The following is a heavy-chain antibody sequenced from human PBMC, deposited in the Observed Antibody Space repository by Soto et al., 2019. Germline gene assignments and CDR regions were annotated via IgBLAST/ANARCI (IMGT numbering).Heavy chain of an antibody. V-gene: IGHV3-23*01. CDR1: GFAFSSYA. CDR3: ATTYSSRWDYYYYGMDV. D-gene: IGHD6-13*01. Sequence: EVQLLESGGGLVQPGGSLRLSCAASGFAFSSYAMSWVRQAPGKGLEWVSAISGSGGSTYYADSVKGQFTISRDNSKNTLYLQMNSLRAEHTAVYYCATTYSSRWDYYYYGMDVWGQGTTVTVSS. CDR2: ISGSGGST. J-gene: IGHJ6*02.